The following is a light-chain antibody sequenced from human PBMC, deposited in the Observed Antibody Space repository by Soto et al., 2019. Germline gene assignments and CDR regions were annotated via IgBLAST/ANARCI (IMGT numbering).Light chain of an antibody. CDR3: SSYAASNNYV. Sequence: QSALTQPPSASGSPGQSVTISCTGTSSAVGGYNYVSWYQQHPGKAPKLMIYEVSKRPSGVPDRFSGSKSGNTASLTVSGLQAEDEADYYCSSYAASNNYVFGTGTKVTDL. V-gene: IGLV2-8*01. J-gene: IGLJ1*01. CDR2: EVS. CDR1: SSAVGGYNY.